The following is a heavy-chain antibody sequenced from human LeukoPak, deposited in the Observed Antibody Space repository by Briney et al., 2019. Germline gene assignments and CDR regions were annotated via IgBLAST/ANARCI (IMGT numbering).Heavy chain of an antibody. Sequence: GGSLRLSCATSGFTFTNYAMSWVRQAPGKGLEWVSSISGSGGSTYYADSVKGRFTVSRDNSENTLYLQMNSLRAEDTAVYYCAKGGSGWYLFDYWGQGTLVTVSS. V-gene: IGHV3-23*01. CDR1: GFTFTNYA. CDR3: AKGGSGWYLFDY. CDR2: ISGSGGST. J-gene: IGHJ4*02. D-gene: IGHD6-19*01.